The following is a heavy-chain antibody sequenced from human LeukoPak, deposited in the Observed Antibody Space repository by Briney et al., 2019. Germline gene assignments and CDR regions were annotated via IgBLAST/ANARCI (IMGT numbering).Heavy chain of an antibody. J-gene: IGHJ4*02. V-gene: IGHV4-59*01. D-gene: IGHD3-22*01. CDR2: IYYSGST. CDR3: AREYYYDSSGYYDYFDY. Sequence: PSETLSLTCTVSGGSISSYYWSWIRQPPGKGLEWIGYIYYSGSTNYNPSLKSRVTISVDTSKNQFSLKLSSVTAADTAVCYCAREYYYDSSGYYDYFDYWGQGTLVTVSS. CDR1: GGSISSYY.